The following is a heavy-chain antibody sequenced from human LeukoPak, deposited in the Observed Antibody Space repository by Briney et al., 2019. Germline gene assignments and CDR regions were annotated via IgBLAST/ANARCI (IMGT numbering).Heavy chain of an antibody. CDR2: INAGNGNT. J-gene: IGHJ4*02. CDR3: AREALYYDTSGYSFDY. CDR1: GYTFTNYA. D-gene: IGHD3-22*01. Sequence: ASVMVSCKASGYTFTNYAIHWVRQAPGQRLEWMGWINAGNGNTKYLLKFQDRVTITRDTSASTAYMELRSLRSEDTAVYYCAREALYYDTSGYSFDYWGQGTLVTVSS. V-gene: IGHV1-3*01.